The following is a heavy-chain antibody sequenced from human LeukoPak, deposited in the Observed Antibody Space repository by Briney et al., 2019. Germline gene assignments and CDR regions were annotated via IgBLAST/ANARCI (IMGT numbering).Heavy chain of an antibody. Sequence: GGFLRLSCAASGFTFSSYAMSWVRQAPGKGLEWVSAISGSGGSTYYADSVKGRFTISRDNSKNTLYLQMNSLRAEDTAVYYCAKASVGGLGYYDSSGYYYAFYYFDYWGQGTLVTVSS. CDR3: AKASVGGLGYYDSSGYYYAFYYFDY. V-gene: IGHV3-23*01. D-gene: IGHD3-22*01. CDR1: GFTFSSYA. J-gene: IGHJ4*02. CDR2: ISGSGGST.